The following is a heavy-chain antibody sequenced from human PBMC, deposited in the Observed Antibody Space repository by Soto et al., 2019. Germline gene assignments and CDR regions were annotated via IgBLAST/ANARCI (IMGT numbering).Heavy chain of an antibody. CDR3: ARDSDFYKADY. D-gene: IGHD2-21*02. CDR1: GFTFSGYW. J-gene: IGHJ4*02. V-gene: IGHV3-7*01. Sequence: EVQLVESGGGLVQPGGSLRLSCAASGFTFSGYWMGWVRQAPVKGLEWVASIMKDGGVKKYVDSVNGRFTISRDNAKNSVFLQMNSLTAEDTAVYYCARDSDFYKADYWGQGTLVTVS. CDR2: IMKDGGVK.